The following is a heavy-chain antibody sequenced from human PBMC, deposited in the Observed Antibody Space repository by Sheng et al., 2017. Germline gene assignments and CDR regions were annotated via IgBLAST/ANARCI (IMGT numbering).Heavy chain of an antibody. V-gene: IGHV4-34*01. CDR3: ARRRDIVVVPAAIRGRSRGWFDP. CDR2: INHSGST. Sequence: QVQLQQWGAGLLKPSETLSLTCAVYGGSFSGYYWSWIRQPPGKGLEWIGEINHSGSTNYNPSLKSRVTISVDTSKNQFSLKLSSVTAADTAVYYCARRRDIVVVPAAIRGRSRGWFDPWGQGTLVTVSS. D-gene: IGHD2-2*02. J-gene: IGHJ5*02. CDR1: GGSFSGYY.